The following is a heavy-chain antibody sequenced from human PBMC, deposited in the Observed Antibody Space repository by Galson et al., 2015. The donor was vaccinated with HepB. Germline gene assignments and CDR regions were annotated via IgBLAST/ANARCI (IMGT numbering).Heavy chain of an antibody. CDR1: GFTFSSYG. J-gene: IGHJ6*02. D-gene: IGHD1-1*01. Sequence: SLRLSCAASGFTFSSYGMHWVRQAPGKGLEWVAVISYDGSNKYYADSVKGRFTISRDNSKNTLYLQMNGLRAEDTAVYYCAKDLLGNESGYYFYYGMDVWGQGTTVTVSS. CDR2: ISYDGSNK. V-gene: IGHV3-30*18. CDR3: AKDLLGNESGYYFYYGMDV.